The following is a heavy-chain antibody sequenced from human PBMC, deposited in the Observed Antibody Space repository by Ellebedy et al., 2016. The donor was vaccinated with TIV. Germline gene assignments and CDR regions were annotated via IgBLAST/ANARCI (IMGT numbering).Heavy chain of an antibody. Sequence: ASVKVSCKASGGTFSSYAISWVRQAPGQGLEWMGGIIPIFGTANYAQKFQGRVTITADKSTSTAYMELSSLRSDDTAVYYCARDRGIFRFDYWGQGTLVTVSS. V-gene: IGHV1-69*06. CDR1: GGTFSSYA. D-gene: IGHD2-21*01. J-gene: IGHJ4*02. CDR3: ARDRGIFRFDY. CDR2: IIPIFGTA.